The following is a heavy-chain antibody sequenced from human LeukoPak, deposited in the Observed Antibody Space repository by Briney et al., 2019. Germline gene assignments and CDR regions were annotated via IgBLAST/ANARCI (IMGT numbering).Heavy chain of an antibody. CDR1: GGSISSGDYY. V-gene: IGHV4-30-4*01. CDR3: ASKYTGYSSSWYDYYYYYMDV. Sequence: SETLSLTCTVSGGSISSGDYYWSWIRQPPGKGLEWIGYIYYSGSTYYNPSLKSRVTISVDTSKNQFSLKLSSVTAADTAVYYCASKYTGYSSSWYDYYYYYMDVWGKGTTVTVSS. D-gene: IGHD6-13*01. CDR2: IYYSGST. J-gene: IGHJ6*03.